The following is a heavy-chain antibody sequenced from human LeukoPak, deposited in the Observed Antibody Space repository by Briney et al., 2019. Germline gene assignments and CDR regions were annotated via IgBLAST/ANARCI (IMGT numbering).Heavy chain of an antibody. CDR3: ARLSKGRFFDYIFDY. V-gene: IGHV4-39*01. Sequence: SETLSLTCTLSGGSLTSTSYYCGWVPQPPGKGLEWIANMYYAGITYPHPSLRSRVTMSVDTSKNQFSLEMNPLTAADTAVYYCARLSKGRFFDYIFDYWGQGTLVTVSS. J-gene: IGHJ4*02. CDR2: MYYAGIT. D-gene: IGHD3-9*01. CDR1: GGSLTSTSYY.